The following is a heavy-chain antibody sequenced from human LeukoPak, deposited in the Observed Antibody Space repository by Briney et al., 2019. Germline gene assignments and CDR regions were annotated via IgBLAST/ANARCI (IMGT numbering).Heavy chain of an antibody. Sequence: SETLSHTCAVYGGSFSGYYWSWIRQPPGKGLEWIGEINHSGSTNYNPSLKSRVTISVDTSKNQFSLKLSSVTAADTAVYYCARGLHYYGSGSYYYYGMDVWGKGTTVTVSS. CDR1: GGSFSGYY. V-gene: IGHV4-34*01. CDR3: ARGLHYYGSGSYYYYGMDV. CDR2: INHSGST. D-gene: IGHD3-10*01. J-gene: IGHJ6*04.